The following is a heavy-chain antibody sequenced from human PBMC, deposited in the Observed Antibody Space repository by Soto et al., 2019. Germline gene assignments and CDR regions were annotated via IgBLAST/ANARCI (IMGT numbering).Heavy chain of an antibody. Sequence: SAISGSGGRTYYADSVKGRFTISRANSKNTLYLQMKSLRAEDTAVYYCTDTGAYEFFILCFDDP. V-gene: IGHV3-23*01. J-gene: IGHJ5*02. CDR2: ISGSGGRT. D-gene: IGHD3-16*01. CDR3: TDTGAYEFFILCFDDP.